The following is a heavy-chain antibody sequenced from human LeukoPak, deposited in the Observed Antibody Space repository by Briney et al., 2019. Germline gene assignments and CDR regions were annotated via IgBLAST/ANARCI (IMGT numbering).Heavy chain of an antibody. CDR1: GGSISSYY. V-gene: IGHV4-4*07. D-gene: IGHD5-18*01. Sequence: SETLSLTCTVSGGSISSYYWSWIRQPAGKGLEWIGRIYTSGSTNYNPSLKSRVTMSVDTTKNQFSLKLSSVTAADTAVYYCARYGYSYGPTYFDYWGQGTLVTVSS. CDR3: ARYGYSYGPTYFDY. CDR2: IYTSGST. J-gene: IGHJ4*02.